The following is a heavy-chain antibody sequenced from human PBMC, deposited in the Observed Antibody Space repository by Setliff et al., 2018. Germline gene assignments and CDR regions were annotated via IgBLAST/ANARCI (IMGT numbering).Heavy chain of an antibody. J-gene: IGHJ5*02. CDR2: IYPGDSDT. Sequence: PGESLKISCKGSGYSFTSYWIAWVRQMPGKGLEWVGIIYPGDSDTRYSPSFEGQVTISADKSISTAYLQWSSLKASDTAMYYCARQYYNFWSGYSPKKGWFDPWGQGTLVTVSS. V-gene: IGHV5-51*01. CDR1: GYSFTSYW. D-gene: IGHD3-3*01. CDR3: ARQYYNFWSGYSPKKGWFDP.